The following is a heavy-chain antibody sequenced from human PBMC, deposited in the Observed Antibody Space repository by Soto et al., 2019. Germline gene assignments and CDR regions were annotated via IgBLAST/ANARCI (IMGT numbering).Heavy chain of an antibody. CDR1: GGSIRSYY. D-gene: IGHD5-18*01. CDR2: IFYSGST. J-gene: IGHJ4*02. CDR3: ARGAADTAMVDS. V-gene: IGHV4-59*01. Sequence: SETLSLTCTVSGGSIRSYYWTWIRQPPGKGLEWLGYIFYSGSTFYNPSLKSRATISIHTSKSQFSLQLTSVTAADTAVYYCARGAADTAMVDSWGQGTLVTVSS.